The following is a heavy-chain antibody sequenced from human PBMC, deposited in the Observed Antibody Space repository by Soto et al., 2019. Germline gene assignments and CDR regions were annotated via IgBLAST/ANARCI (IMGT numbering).Heavy chain of an antibody. CDR1: GVTFSSDA. D-gene: IGHD3-9*01. V-gene: IGHV3-23*01. Sequence: PGGSLRLSCAASGVTFSSDAMSWVRQAPGKGLEWVSAISGSGGSTYYADSVKGRFTISRDNSKNTLYLQMNSLRAEDTAVYYCAKDGPLGGYFDWLFDYFAYPGQGSLVTVSS. CDR3: AKDGPLGGYFDWLFDYFAY. J-gene: IGHJ4*02. CDR2: ISGSGGST.